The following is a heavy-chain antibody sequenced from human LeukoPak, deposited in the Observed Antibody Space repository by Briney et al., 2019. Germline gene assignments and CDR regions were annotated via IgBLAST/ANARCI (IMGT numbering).Heavy chain of an antibody. V-gene: IGHV4-4*07. J-gene: IGHJ5*02. Sequence: PSETLSLTCTVSDGSISTYYWSWIRQPAGKGLEWIGRIYITGSTNYNPSLKSRVTMSVDTSKNQFSLKLSSVTAADTAVYYCARGGLPRENWFDPWGQGTLVTVSS. CDR1: DGSISTYY. CDR3: ARGGLPRENWFDP. D-gene: IGHD1-26*01. CDR2: IYITGST.